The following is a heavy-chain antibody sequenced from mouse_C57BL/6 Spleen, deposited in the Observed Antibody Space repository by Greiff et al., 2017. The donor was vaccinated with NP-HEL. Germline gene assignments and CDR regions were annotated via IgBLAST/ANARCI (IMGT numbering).Heavy chain of an antibody. CDR1: GFTFSDYY. CDR2: INYDGSST. Sequence: EVQRVESEGGLVQPGSSMKLSCTASGFTFSDYYMAWVRQVPEKGLEWVANINYDGSSTYYLDSLKSRFIISRDNAKNILYLQMSSLKSEDTATYYCAREGDGRYFDVWGTGTTVTVSS. D-gene: IGHD3-1*01. V-gene: IGHV5-16*01. CDR3: AREGDGRYFDV. J-gene: IGHJ1*03.